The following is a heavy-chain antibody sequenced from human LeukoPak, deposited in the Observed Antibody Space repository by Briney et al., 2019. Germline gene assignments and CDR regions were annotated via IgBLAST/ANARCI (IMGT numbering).Heavy chain of an antibody. V-gene: IGHV3-21*01. CDR1: GFTFSSYS. CDR2: ISSSSSYI. J-gene: IGHJ4*02. CDR3: AREFSSGYYYVLDY. Sequence: GGSLRLSCAASGFTFSSYSMNWVRQAPGKGLEWVSSISSSSSYIYYADSVKGRFTISRDNAENSLHLQMNSLRAEDTAVYYCAREFSSGYYYVLDYWGQGTLVTVSS. D-gene: IGHD3-22*01.